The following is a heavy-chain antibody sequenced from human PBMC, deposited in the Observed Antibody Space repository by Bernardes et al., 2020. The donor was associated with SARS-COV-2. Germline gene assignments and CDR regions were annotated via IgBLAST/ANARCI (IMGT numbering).Heavy chain of an antibody. D-gene: IGHD2-8*01. V-gene: IGHV3-33*01. CDR2: IFFAGSNE. Sequence: GGSLRLSCEASGFSLSDYGMHWVRQAPGKGLEWVAGIFFAGSNEYSADSVKGRFTISRDNFRNTLFLQMNVVRGEDTATYYCARATETNCANRLCDGRWFDPWGQGTLVTVSP. J-gene: IGHJ5*02. CDR1: GFSLSDYG. CDR3: ARATETNCANRLCDGRWFDP.